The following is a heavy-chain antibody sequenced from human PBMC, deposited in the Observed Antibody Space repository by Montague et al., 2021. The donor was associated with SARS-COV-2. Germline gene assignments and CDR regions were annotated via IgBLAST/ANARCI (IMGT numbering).Heavy chain of an antibody. CDR2: INYSGST. CDR3: ARPGRSPFHYAMDD. Sequence: SEALSLTCTVSGGSVSSGCYYWSWLRPRPGKRLEWIGYINYSGSTNPNPSLKSLVTLSVEMSRNQFSLKLRSATAADTAIYYCARPGRSPFHYAMDDWGQGTTVTVSS. V-gene: IGHV4-61*01. CDR1: GGSVSSGCYY. J-gene: IGHJ6*02.